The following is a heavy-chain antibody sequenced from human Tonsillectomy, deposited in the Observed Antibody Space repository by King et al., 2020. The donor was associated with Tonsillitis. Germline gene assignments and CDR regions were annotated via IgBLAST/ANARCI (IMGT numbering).Heavy chain of an antibody. D-gene: IGHD3-3*01. Sequence: QLQESGPGLVKPSQTLSLTCTVSGGSISSGDYYWSWIRQPPGKGLEWIGYIYYSGSTYYNPSLKSGVTISVDTSKNQFSLKLSSVTAADTAVYYCARFAIPSAYYDFWSGYHPFDYWGQGTLVTVSS. J-gene: IGHJ4*02. CDR3: ARFAIPSAYYDFWSGYHPFDY. CDR2: IYYSGST. V-gene: IGHV4-30-4*01. CDR1: GGSISSGDYY.